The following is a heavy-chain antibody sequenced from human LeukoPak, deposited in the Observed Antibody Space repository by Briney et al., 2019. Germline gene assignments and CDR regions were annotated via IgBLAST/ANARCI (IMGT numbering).Heavy chain of an antibody. CDR1: GFTFSSYC. D-gene: IGHD3-22*01. CDR2: ISSSSSYI. Sequence: GGSLRLSCAASGFTFSSYCMNWVRQAPGKGLEWVSSISSSSSYIYYADSVKGRFTISRDNAKNSLYLQMNSLRAEDTAVYYCATGNYYDSRGYYTFGHWGQGTLVTVSS. V-gene: IGHV3-21*01. J-gene: IGHJ1*01. CDR3: ATGNYYDSRGYYTFGH.